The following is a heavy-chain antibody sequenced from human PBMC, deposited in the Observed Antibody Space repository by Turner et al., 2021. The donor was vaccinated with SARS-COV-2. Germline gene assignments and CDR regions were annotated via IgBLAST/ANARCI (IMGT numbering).Heavy chain of an antibody. D-gene: IGHD5-18*01. CDR2: IYYSGIT. Sequence: QLQLQESGPGLVKPSETLSLTFTVPGGSISSSSYYWGWIRQPPGKGLEWIGNIYYSGITYYNPSLKSRVTISVDTSKNQFSLKLSSVTAADTAVYYCARLMDTAMDYYGMDVWGQGTTVTVSS. CDR1: GGSISSSSYY. CDR3: ARLMDTAMDYYGMDV. V-gene: IGHV4-39*01. J-gene: IGHJ6*02.